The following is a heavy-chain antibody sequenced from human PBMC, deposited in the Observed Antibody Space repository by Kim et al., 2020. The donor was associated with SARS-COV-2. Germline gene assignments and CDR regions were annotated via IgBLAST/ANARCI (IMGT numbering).Heavy chain of an antibody. V-gene: IGHV1-18*01. CDR2: ISPYNGNT. CDR3: ARADFLGVYCDY. CDR1: GYSFTTFG. D-gene: IGHD3-16*01. Sequence: ASVKVSCKASGYSFTTFGISWVRQAPGQGLEWMGWISPYNGNTKYSQKFQGRLTLTTDTPASTAYLELGSLRSDDTAVYYCARADFLGVYCDYWGQGTLVTVSS. J-gene: IGHJ4*02.